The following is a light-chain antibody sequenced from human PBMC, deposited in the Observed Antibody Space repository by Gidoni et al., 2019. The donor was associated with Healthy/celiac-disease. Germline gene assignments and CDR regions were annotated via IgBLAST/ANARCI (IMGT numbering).Light chain of an antibody. Sequence: SYVLPQPPSVSVAPGQTARITCGGNNIGSKSVHWYQQKAGQAPVLVVYDDRDRPSGIPERFSGSNSGNTATLTISRVEAGDEADYYCQVWDSSSDHVVFGGGTKLTVL. CDR3: QVWDSSSDHVV. J-gene: IGLJ2*01. V-gene: IGLV3-21*02. CDR1: NIGSKS. CDR2: DDR.